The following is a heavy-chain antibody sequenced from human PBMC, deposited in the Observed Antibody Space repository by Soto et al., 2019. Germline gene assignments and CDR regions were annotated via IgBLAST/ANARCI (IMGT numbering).Heavy chain of an antibody. CDR3: TRSITGTTSFDY. D-gene: IGHD1-7*01. CDR1: GFIFSDYY. CDR2: SRDKGNSYST. Sequence: EVQLVESGGGLVQPGGSLRLSCAGSGFIFSDYYIDWVRQAPGKGLEWVGRSRDKGNSYSTDYAASVKGRFTVSRDASNNSLDLQMNSLKTEDTALYYCTRSITGTTSFDYWGQGTLFTVSS. V-gene: IGHV3-72*01. J-gene: IGHJ4*02.